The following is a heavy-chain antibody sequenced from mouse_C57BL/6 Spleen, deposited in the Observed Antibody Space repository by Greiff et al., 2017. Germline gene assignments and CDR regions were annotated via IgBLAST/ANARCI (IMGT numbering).Heavy chain of an antibody. CDR3: ARADGYEYAMDY. CDR1: GYAFSSYW. J-gene: IGHJ4*01. CDR2: IYPGDGDT. V-gene: IGHV1-80*01. Sequence: PLQQSGAELVKPGASVKISCKASGYAFSSYWMNWVKQRPGKGLEWIGQIYPGDGDTNYNGKFKGKATLTADKSSSTAYMQLSSLTSEDSAVYFCARADGYEYAMDYWGQGTSVTVSS. D-gene: IGHD2-3*01.